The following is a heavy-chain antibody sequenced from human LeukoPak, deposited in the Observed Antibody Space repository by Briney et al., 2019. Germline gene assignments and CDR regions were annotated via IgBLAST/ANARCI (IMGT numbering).Heavy chain of an antibody. D-gene: IGHD3-10*01. CDR2: IHRGGNT. Sequence: GGSLRLSCAASGFTVSGNYMSWVRQAPGKGLNCLSVIHRGGNTYYADSVKGRFTISRDSSKNTVFLQMDSLRAEDTAVYYCARDPGYGLGVDYGDYWGQGTLVTVSS. CDR3: ARDPGYGLGVDYGDY. V-gene: IGHV3-66*01. J-gene: IGHJ4*02. CDR1: GFTVSGNY.